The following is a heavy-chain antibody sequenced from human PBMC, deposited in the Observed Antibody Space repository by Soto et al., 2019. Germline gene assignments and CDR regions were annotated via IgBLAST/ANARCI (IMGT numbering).Heavy chain of an antibody. Sequence: ESGGGLVQPGGSLRLSCAASGFTFSSYEMNWVRQAPGKGLEWVSYISSSGSTIYYADSVKGRFTISRDNAKNSLYLQMNSLRAEDTAVYYCARDHRIHYFDYWGQGTLVTVSS. CDR3: ARDHRIHYFDY. V-gene: IGHV3-48*03. CDR1: GFTFSSYE. J-gene: IGHJ4*02. CDR2: ISSSGSTI. D-gene: IGHD1-20*01.